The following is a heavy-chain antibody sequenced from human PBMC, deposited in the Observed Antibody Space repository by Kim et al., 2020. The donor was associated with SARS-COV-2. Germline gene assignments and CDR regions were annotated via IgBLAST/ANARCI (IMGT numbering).Heavy chain of an antibody. D-gene: IGHD3-10*01. Sequence: SETLSLTCTVSGGSISSYYWSWIRQPPGKGLEWIGYIYYSGSTNYNPSLKSRVTISVDTSKNQFSLKLSSVTAADTAVYYCARDPVEEYSGLWFSSDHWFDPWGQGTLVTVSS. CDR1: GGSISSYY. V-gene: IGHV4-59*01. CDR3: ARDPVEEYSGLWFSSDHWFDP. CDR2: IYYSGST. J-gene: IGHJ5*02.